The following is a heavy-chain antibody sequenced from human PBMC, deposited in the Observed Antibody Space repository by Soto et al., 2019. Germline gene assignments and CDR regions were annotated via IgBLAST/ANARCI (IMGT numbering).Heavy chain of an antibody. CDR2: ISGSGGST. CDR3: AKDRYIAAAGALDY. Sequence: GGSLRLSCAASGFTFSSYAMSWVRQAPGKGLEWVSAISGSGGSTYYADSVKGRFTISRDNSKNTLYLQMNSLRAEDTAVNYCAKDRYIAAAGALDYWGQGTLVTVSS. V-gene: IGHV3-23*01. D-gene: IGHD6-13*01. J-gene: IGHJ4*02. CDR1: GFTFSSYA.